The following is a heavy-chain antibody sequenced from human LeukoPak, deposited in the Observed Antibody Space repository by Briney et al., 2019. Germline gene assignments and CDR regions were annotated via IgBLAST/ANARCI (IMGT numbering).Heavy chain of an antibody. CDR3: ARGHDSSGYYFGVDWFDP. CDR1: GGSISSYY. CDR2: IYYSGST. V-gene: IGHV4-59*01. D-gene: IGHD3-22*01. J-gene: IGHJ5*02. Sequence: SETLSLTCTVSGGSISSYYWSWVRQPPGKGLEWIGYIYYSGSTNYNPSLKSRVTISVDTSKNQFSLKLSSVTAADTAVYYCARGHDSSGYYFGVDWFDPWGQGTPVTVSS.